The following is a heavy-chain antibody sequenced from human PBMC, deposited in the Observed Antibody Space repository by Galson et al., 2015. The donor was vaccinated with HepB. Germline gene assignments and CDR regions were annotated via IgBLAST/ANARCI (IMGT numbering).Heavy chain of an antibody. V-gene: IGHV3-21*01. CDR3: ARGGGSYNL. CDR1: GFSFSNSA. D-gene: IGHD1-14*01. J-gene: IGHJ4*02. Sequence: SLRLSCAASGFSFSNSAMNWVRQAPGKGLEWVSSINSGNTSISYADSMRGRFTISRDNAKSSLYLQMNSLRVEDTAVYYCARGGGSYNLWGQGTLVTVSS. CDR2: INSGNTSI.